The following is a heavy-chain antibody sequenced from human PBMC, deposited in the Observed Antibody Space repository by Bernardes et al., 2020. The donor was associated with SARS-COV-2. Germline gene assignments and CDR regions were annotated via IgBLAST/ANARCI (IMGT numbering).Heavy chain of an antibody. CDR2: ISSSGSTI. D-gene: IGHD3-3*01. Sequence: VGSLSLSCAASRFTFSDYYMSWIRQAPGKGLEWVSYISSSGSTIYYADSVKGRFTISRDNAKNSLYLQMNSLRAEDTAVYYCARADFWSGYYLDYWGQGTLVTVSS. CDR1: RFTFSDYY. J-gene: IGHJ4*02. V-gene: IGHV3-11*01. CDR3: ARADFWSGYYLDY.